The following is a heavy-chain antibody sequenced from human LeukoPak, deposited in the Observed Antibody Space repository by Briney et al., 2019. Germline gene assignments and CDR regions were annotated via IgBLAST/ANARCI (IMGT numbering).Heavy chain of an antibody. J-gene: IGHJ6*03. CDR3: ARDGVDSSSWYYYYYMDV. V-gene: IGHV3-7*01. CDR2: IKQGGSEK. D-gene: IGHD6-13*01. CDR1: GFTFSSYW. Sequence: GGSLRLSCAASGFTFSSYWMSWVRQAPGKGLEWVANIKQGGSEKYYVDSVKGRFTISRDSAKNSLYLQMNSLRAEDTAVYYCARDGVDSSSWYYYYYMDVWGKGTTVTVSS.